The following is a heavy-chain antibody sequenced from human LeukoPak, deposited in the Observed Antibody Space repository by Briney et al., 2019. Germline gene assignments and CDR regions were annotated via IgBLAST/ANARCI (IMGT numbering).Heavy chain of an antibody. Sequence: PSETLSLTCTVSDGSINGYYWTWIRQTPGKGLEWIGYIDYSGSTDYNSSLKSRVTFSLDTTNNQISLQLNSVTAADTAIYYCARGVGIQRWSFSFDYWGQGILVSVSS. D-gene: IGHD5-18*01. J-gene: IGHJ4*02. CDR3: ARGVGIQRWSFSFDY. V-gene: IGHV4-59*01. CDR2: IDYSGST. CDR1: DGSINGYY.